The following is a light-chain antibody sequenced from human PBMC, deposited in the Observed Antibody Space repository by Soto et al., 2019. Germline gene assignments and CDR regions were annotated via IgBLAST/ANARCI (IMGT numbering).Light chain of an antibody. CDR3: QQAIGDPWT. Sequence: DIQMTQSPSSVSASVGDRVTISCRASPAVRSWVAWYQQKPGKAPNLLISGASTLQTGVPSRLGGSGSGTDFTLTLSSLQPEDFATYHCQQAIGDPWTFGQGTKVEIK. V-gene: IGKV1-12*02. CDR1: PAVRSW. CDR2: GAS. J-gene: IGKJ1*01.